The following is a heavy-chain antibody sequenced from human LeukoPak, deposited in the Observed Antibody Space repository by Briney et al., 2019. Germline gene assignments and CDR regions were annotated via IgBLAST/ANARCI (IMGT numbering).Heavy chain of an antibody. V-gene: IGHV3-66*01. CDR3: ASLSGYRRGGSCQSGY. D-gene: IGHD2-15*01. Sequence: GGSLRLSCEASGFTVSSNYMSWVRQAPGKGLEWVSVIYSGGNTYYADSVKGRVTISRDNSKNTLYLQMNSLRVEDTAVYYCASLSGYRRGGSCQSGYWGQGTLVTVSS. J-gene: IGHJ4*02. CDR2: IYSGGNT. CDR1: GFTVSSNY.